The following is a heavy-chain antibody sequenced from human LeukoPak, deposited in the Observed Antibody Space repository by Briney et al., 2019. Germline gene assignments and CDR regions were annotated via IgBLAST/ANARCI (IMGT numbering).Heavy chain of an antibody. V-gene: IGHV4-34*01. CDR2: INHSGST. D-gene: IGHD6-13*01. J-gene: IGHJ5*02. CDR3: AREKAYSSSWSPPGFDP. Sequence: SETLSLTCAVYGGSFSGYYWSWIRQPPGKGLEWIGEINHSGSTNYNPSLKSRVTISVDTSKNQFSLKLSSVPAADTAVYYCAREKAYSSSWSPPGFDPGGQGTLVTVSS. CDR1: GGSFSGYY.